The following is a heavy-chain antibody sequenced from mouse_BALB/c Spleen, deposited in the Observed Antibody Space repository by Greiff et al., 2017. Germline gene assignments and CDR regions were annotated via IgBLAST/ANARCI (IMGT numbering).Heavy chain of an antibody. Sequence: EVMLVESGGGLVKPGGSLKLSCAASGFTFSSYAMSWVRQSPEKRLEWVAEISSGGSYTYYPDTVTGRFTISRDNAKNTLYLEMSSLRSEDTAMYYCARDDGGSSPYWYFDVWGAGTTVTVSS. CDR3: ARDDGGSSPYWYFDV. CDR1: GFTFSSYA. J-gene: IGHJ1*01. D-gene: IGHD1-1*01. CDR2: ISSGGSYT. V-gene: IGHV5-9-4*01.